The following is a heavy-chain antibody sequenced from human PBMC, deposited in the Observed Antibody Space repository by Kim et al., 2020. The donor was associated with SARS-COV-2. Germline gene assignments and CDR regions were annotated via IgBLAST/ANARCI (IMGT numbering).Heavy chain of an antibody. V-gene: IGHV3-30*18. D-gene: IGHD3-3*01. CDR3: AKALTSYDNWSGFFQYYSYGFDV. CDR1: GFTFNSYG. CDR2: ISYDGSNK. Sequence: GGSLRLSCAASGFTFNSYGMHWVRQAPGKGLEWVAVISYDGSNKYYADSVKGRFTISRDNSKNTLYLQMNSLRVEDTAVYYCAKALTSYDNWSGFFQYYSYGFDVWGQGTTVTVSS. J-gene: IGHJ6*02.